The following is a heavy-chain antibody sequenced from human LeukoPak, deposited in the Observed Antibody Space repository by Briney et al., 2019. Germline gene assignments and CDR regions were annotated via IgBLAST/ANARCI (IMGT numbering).Heavy chain of an antibody. Sequence: GASVTVSCKASGYTFTSYYMHWVRQAPGQGRERMGIINPSGGSTSYAQKFQGRVTMTRDTSTSTVYMELSSLRSEDTAVYYCAKEYYGSGSFFDYGGQGTLVTVSS. D-gene: IGHD3-10*01. V-gene: IGHV1-46*03. J-gene: IGHJ4*02. CDR3: AKEYYGSGSFFDY. CDR1: GYTFTSYY. CDR2: INPSGGST.